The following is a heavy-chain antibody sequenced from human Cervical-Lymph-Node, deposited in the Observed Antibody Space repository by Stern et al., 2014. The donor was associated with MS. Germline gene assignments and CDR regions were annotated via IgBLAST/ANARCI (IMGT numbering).Heavy chain of an antibody. D-gene: IGHD3-22*01. V-gene: IGHV4-61*02. Sequence: VQLEESGPGLVKPSQTLSLTCTVSGGSISSGSYYWSWIRQPAGKGLEWIGRIYTSGSTNYNPSLKSRVTLSVDTSKNQFSLKLSSVTAADTAVYYCAREGSGYQADFDYWGQGTLVTVSS. CDR2: IYTSGST. CDR3: AREGSGYQADFDY. CDR1: GGSISSGSYY. J-gene: IGHJ4*02.